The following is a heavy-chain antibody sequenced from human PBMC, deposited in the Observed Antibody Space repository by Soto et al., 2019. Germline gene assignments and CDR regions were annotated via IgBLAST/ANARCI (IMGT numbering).Heavy chain of an antibody. D-gene: IGHD3-3*01. CDR1: GGTFSSYA. CDR2: IIPIFGTA. V-gene: IGHV1-69*01. CDR3: ARDKDFWSGWGGYYGMDV. J-gene: IGHJ6*02. Sequence: QVQLVQSGAEVKKPGSSVKVSCKASGGTFSSYAISWVRQAPGQGLEWMGGIIPIFGTANYAQKFQGRVTITADESTSTAYMELISLRSEDTAVYYCARDKDFWSGWGGYYGMDVWGQGTTVTVSS.